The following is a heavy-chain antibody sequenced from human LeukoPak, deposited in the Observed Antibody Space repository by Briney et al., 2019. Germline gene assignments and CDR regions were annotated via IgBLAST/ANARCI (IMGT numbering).Heavy chain of an antibody. CDR3: AREKLGPNYFDY. V-gene: IGHV2-70*04. CDR1: GFSLSTSGMR. J-gene: IGHJ4*02. Sequence: ESGPALVKPTQTLTLTCIFSGFSLSTSGMRVSWIRQPPGKALEWLARIDWDDDKFYSTSLKTRLTISKDTSKNQVVLTMTNMDPVDTATYYCAREKLGPNYFDYWGQGTLVTVSS. CDR2: IDWDDDK. D-gene: IGHD7-27*01.